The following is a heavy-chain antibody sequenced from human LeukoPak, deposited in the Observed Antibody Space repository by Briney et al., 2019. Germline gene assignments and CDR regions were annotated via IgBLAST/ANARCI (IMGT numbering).Heavy chain of an antibody. D-gene: IGHD3-9*01. Sequence: ASVKVSCKASGYTFTSYDINWLRQATGQGLEWMGWMNPNSGNTGYAQKFQGRVTMTRNTSISTAYMELSSLRSEDTAVYYCARGFRPGYFDWLWSAFDIWGQGTMVTVSS. CDR3: ARGFRPGYFDWLWSAFDI. CDR1: GYTFTSYD. CDR2: MNPNSGNT. J-gene: IGHJ3*02. V-gene: IGHV1-8*01.